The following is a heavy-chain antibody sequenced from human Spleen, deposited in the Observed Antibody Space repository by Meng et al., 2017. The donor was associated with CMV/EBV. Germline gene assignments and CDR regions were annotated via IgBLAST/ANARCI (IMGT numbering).Heavy chain of an antibody. CDR2: INPKSGGT. Sequence: VDVDCKTCGYTFIGYYIHWVRQSPGQGLEWMGWINPKSGGTKYPQKFQDRVTMTRDTSINTAYMRLSSLTSDDTAVYDCARSLRFSPMGPWGQGTLFTVSS. CDR3: ARSLRFSPMGP. J-gene: IGHJ5*02. V-gene: IGHV1-2*02. D-gene: IGHD3-3*01. CDR1: GYTFIGYY.